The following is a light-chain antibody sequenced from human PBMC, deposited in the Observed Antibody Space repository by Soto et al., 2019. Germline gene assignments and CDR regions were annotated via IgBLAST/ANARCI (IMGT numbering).Light chain of an antibody. V-gene: IGKV1-33*01. CDR1: QNINNY. CDR3: QQYENIPT. Sequence: DIQMTQSPSSLSPSVGDRVTITCQASQNINNYLNWYQQKPGRAPKLLIYDASNLEAGVPSRFRGSGSGTDFTFTIRRLKPEDIATDYCQQYENIPTFGQGTRLEIK. J-gene: IGKJ5*01. CDR2: DAS.